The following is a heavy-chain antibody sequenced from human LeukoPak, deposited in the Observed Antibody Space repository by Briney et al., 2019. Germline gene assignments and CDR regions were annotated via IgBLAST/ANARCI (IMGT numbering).Heavy chain of an antibody. V-gene: IGHV3-23*01. J-gene: IGHJ4*02. CDR3: AKRGVVIRVFLVGFHKEAYYFDS. D-gene: IGHD3-10*01. Sequence: GGSLRLSCAVSGITLSNYGMSWVRQAPGKGLEWVAGLSGSGGGTNYADSVQGRFTISRDDPKNPLYLQMNSLRAEDTAVYFCAKRGVVIRVFLVGFHKEAYYFDSWAREPWSPSPQ. CDR2: LSGSGGGT. CDR1: GITLSNYG.